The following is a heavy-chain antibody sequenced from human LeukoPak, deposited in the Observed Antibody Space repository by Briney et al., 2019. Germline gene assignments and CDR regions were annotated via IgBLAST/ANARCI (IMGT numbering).Heavy chain of an antibody. J-gene: IGHJ6*01. V-gene: IGHV1-46*01. Sequence: ASVKVSCKASGCISSSDYIHWVRQVPGQGLEWMGPINPSRGNTGYAQKFHGRLSMTRDTSTSTVYMDLSSLRSEDTAMYYCARVRVVVPAASYGMDVWGQGTTVTVSS. CDR3: ARVRVVVPAASYGMDV. D-gene: IGHD2-2*01. CDR1: GCISSSDY. CDR2: INPSRGNT.